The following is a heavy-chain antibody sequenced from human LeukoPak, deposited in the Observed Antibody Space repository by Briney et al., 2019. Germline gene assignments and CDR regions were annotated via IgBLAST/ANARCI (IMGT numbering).Heavy chain of an antibody. D-gene: IGHD3-10*01. CDR1: GFTFSSYA. J-gene: IGHJ3*02. Sequence: GRSLRLSCAASGFTFSSYAMHWVRQAPGKGLEWVAVISYDGSNKYYADSVKGRFTISRDNSKNTLYLQMNSLRAEDTAVYYCAREKDEYYYGSGSLPAFDIWGQGTMVTVSS. CDR3: AREKDEYYYGSGSLPAFDI. CDR2: ISYDGSNK. V-gene: IGHV3-30-3*01.